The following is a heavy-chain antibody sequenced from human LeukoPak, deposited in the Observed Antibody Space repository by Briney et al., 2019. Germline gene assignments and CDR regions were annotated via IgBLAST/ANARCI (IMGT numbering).Heavy chain of an antibody. V-gene: IGHV3-23*01. CDR1: GFSFTTHA. CDR2: ISASAAST. CDR3: AKVGGLLLGSFDY. J-gene: IGHJ4*02. Sequence: PGGSLRLSCATSGFSFTTHAMSWVRQAPGKGLEWVSAISASAASTYYADSVKGRFTISRDNSKNTLYLQMNSLRAEDTAVYYCAKVGGLLLGSFDYWGQGTLVTVSS. D-gene: IGHD3-10*01.